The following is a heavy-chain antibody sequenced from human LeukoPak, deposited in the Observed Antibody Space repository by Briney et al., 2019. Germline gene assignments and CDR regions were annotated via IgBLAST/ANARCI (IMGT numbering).Heavy chain of an antibody. V-gene: IGHV3-43D*03. D-gene: IGHD3-10*01. CDR3: AKELNYYGSGSHFRESGMDV. Sequence: GGSLRLSCTVSGFTVSSNSMSWVRQAPGKGLEWVSLISWDGGSTYYADSVKGRFTISRDNSKNSLYLQMNSLRAEDTALYYCAKELNYYGSGSHFRESGMDVWGKGTTVTVSS. CDR2: ISWDGGST. CDR1: GFTVSSNS. J-gene: IGHJ6*04.